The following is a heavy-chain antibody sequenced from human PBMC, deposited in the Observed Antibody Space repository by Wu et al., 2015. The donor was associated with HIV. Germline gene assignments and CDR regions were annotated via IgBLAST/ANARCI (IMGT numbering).Heavy chain of an antibody. CDR2: ISPYNGNT. D-gene: IGHD2-2*01. J-gene: IGHJ6*03. CDR3: ARGDYSSTSYYFYYMDV. Sequence: QIQLVQSGAEVKKPGASVKVSCKTSGYTFTSYGISWVRQAPGQGLEWMGWISPYNGNTNYAQKFKGRVTMTADKYTRTAYLEMRSLRSDDTALYFCARGDYSSTSYYFYYMDVWGEGITVTVSS. CDR1: GYTFTSYG. V-gene: IGHV1-18*01.